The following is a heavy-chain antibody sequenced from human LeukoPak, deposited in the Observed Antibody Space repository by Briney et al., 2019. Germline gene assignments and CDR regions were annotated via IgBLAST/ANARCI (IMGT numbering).Heavy chain of an antibody. CDR2: ISGSGGST. D-gene: IGHD3-9*01. Sequence: GGSLRLSCAASGFTFSSYAMSWVRQAPGKGLEWVSAISGSGGSTYYADSVKGRFTISRDNSKNTLYLQMNSLRAEDTAVYYCAKCYDILTGYYPDWYFDLWGRGTLVTVSS. CDR3: AKCYDILTGYYPDWYFDL. CDR1: GFTFSSYA. V-gene: IGHV3-23*01. J-gene: IGHJ2*01.